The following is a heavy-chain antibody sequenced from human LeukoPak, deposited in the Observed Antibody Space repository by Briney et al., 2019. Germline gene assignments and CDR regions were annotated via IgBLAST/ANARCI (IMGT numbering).Heavy chain of an antibody. CDR1: GGSISSYY. D-gene: IGHD3-3*01. CDR2: IYYSGST. V-gene: IGHV4-59*01. CDR3: ARDQYDFWSGYYTGNAFDI. J-gene: IGHJ3*02. Sequence: SETLSLTCTVSGGSISSYYWSWIRQPPGKGLEWIGYIYYSGSTNYNPSLKSRVTISVATSKNQFSLKLSSVTAADTAVYYCARDQYDFWSGYYTGNAFDIWGQGTMVTVSS.